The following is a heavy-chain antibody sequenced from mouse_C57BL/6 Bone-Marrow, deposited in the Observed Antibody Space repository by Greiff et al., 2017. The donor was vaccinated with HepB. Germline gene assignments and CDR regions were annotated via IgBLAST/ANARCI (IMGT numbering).Heavy chain of an antibody. Sequence: VQLQQPVAELVRPGASVKLSCTASGFNIQNTYMHWVKQRPEPGLEWIGRIDPANGNTKYSPKFQGKATLTADTSSNTAYLQLSSLTSEDTAIYYCARDYYGSSYPFDYWGQGTTLTVSS. CDR1: GFNIQNTY. V-gene: IGHV14-3*01. D-gene: IGHD1-1*01. CDR3: ARDYYGSSYPFDY. J-gene: IGHJ2*01. CDR2: IDPANGNT.